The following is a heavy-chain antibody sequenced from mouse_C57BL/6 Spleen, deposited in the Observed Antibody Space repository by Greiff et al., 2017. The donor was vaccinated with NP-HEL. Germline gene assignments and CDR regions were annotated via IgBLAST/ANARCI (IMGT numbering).Heavy chain of an antibody. CDR3: THGNYDFDY. CDR1: GYTFTDYE. Sequence: QVHVKQSGAELVRPGASVTLSCKASGYTFTDYEMHWVKQTPVHGLEWIGAIDPETGGTAYNQKFKGKAILTADKSSSTAYMELRSLTSEDSAVYYCTHGNYDFDYWGQGTTLTVSS. V-gene: IGHV1-15*01. J-gene: IGHJ2*01. D-gene: IGHD2-1*01. CDR2: IDPETGGT.